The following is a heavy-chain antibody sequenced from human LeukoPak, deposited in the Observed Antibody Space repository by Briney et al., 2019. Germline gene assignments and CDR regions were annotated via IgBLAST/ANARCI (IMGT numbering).Heavy chain of an antibody. V-gene: IGHV3-23*01. CDR1: GFTFSSYA. Sequence: GGSLRLSCAASGFTFSSYAMSWVRQAPGKGLEWVSVIHDSGTTYYADSVKGRSLIFRDTSKNTVDLQMNSLRVEDTAVYYCAGRRSSGWYAYWGQGTLVTVSS. D-gene: IGHD6-19*01. CDR2: IHDSGTT. J-gene: IGHJ4*02. CDR3: AGRRSSGWYAY.